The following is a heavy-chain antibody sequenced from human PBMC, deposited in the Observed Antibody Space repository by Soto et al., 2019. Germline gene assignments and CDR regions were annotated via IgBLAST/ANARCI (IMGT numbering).Heavy chain of an antibody. CDR2: IHYSGNT. CDR3: ARMNQLAPKRNAFDI. Sequence: ETLSLTCTLSGGSISSYFWTWIRQSPGKGLQWIGYIHYSGNTNYNPSLKSRVTMSVDTSKNQFSLRLTSVTAADTAVYYCARMNQLAPKRNAFDIWGQGTMVTVSS. J-gene: IGHJ3*02. CDR1: GGSISSYF. D-gene: IGHD1-1*01. V-gene: IGHV4-59*01.